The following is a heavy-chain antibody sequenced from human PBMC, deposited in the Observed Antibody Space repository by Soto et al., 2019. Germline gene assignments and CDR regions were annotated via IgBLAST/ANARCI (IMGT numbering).Heavy chain of an antibody. CDR2: IKSKTDGGTT. J-gene: IGHJ5*02. V-gene: IGHV3-15*01. D-gene: IGHD6-13*01. CDR3: TTAGAAGTDWFDP. Sequence: LRLSCAASGFTFSNAWMSWVRQAPGKGLEWVGRIKSKTDGGTTDYAAPVKGRFTISRDDSKNTLYLQMNSLKTEDTAVYYCTTAGAAGTDWFDPWGQGTLVTVSS. CDR1: GFTFSNAW.